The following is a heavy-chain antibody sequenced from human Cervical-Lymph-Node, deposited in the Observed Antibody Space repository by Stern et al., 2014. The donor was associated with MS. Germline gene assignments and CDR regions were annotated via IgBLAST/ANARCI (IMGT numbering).Heavy chain of an antibody. CDR2: INHNGNT. V-gene: IGHV4-34*01. J-gene: IGHJ5*02. D-gene: IGHD3-3*01. CDR1: GGSFSDNY. CDR3: ARRVARRFGEVITSVARRFDP. Sequence: QVQLQQWGAGVLKPSETLSLTCAVYGGSFSDNYWSWIRQPPGKGLEWIGEINHNGNTKYDPSPKSRVTISVDTSKTQFSLNLNSVTAADTAVYYCARRVARRFGEVITSVARRFDPWGQGTLVTVSS.